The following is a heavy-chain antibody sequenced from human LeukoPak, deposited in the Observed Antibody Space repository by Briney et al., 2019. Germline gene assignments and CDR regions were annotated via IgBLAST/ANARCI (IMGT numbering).Heavy chain of an antibody. Sequence: GGSLRLSCAASGFTFSSYGMHWVRQAPGKGLEWVAFIRYDGSNKYYADSVKGRFTISRDNSKNTLYLQVNSLRAEDTAVYYCAKDPSYYYGSGSYYNPSGAFDYWGQGTLVTVSS. CDR1: GFTFSSYG. J-gene: IGHJ4*02. CDR2: IRYDGSNK. V-gene: IGHV3-30*02. D-gene: IGHD3-10*01. CDR3: AKDPSYYYGSGSYYNPSGAFDY.